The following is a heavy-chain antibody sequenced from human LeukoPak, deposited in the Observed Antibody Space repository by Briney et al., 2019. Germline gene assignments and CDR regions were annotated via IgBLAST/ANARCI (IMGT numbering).Heavy chain of an antibody. CDR1: GGSISSGSYY. CDR3: ARGYYDSSGYHNWFDP. V-gene: IGHV4-61*02. Sequence: PSETLSLTCTVSGGSISSGSYYWSWIRQPAGKGLEWIGRTYTSGSTNYNPSLKSRVTISVDTSKNQFSLKLSSVTAADTAVYYCARGYYDSSGYHNWFDPWGQGTLVTVSS. J-gene: IGHJ5*02. CDR2: TYTSGST. D-gene: IGHD3-22*01.